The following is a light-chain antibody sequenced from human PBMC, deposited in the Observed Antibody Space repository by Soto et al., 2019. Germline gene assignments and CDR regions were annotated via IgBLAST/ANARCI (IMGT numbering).Light chain of an antibody. CDR1: QSIGNH. J-gene: IGKJ1*01. CDR3: QQSYSSWT. CDR2: AAY. Sequence: DIQMTQSPSSLSASVGDRVTITCRASQSIGNHLNWYRLKPGKPPDLLIYAAYSLHSGVPSRFSGSGSGTDSTLTISSLQPEDFATFYCQQSYSSWTFGQGPKVDI. V-gene: IGKV1-39*01.